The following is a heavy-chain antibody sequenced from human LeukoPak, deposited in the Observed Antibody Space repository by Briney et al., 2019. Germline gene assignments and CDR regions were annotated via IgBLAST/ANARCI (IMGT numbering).Heavy chain of an antibody. CDR1: GYTFTSYD. D-gene: IGHD3-3*01. Sequence: GASVKVSCKASGYTFTSYDINWVRQAPGQGLEWMGWISPYYIKTNNVQKLQGRITVTTDTSTSTVYMELRSLRPDDTAVYYCARVNYDLWSGYYRPLINDDIREYYYMDVWGKGTTVTVSS. CDR3: ARVNYDLWSGYYRPLINDDIREYYYMDV. V-gene: IGHV1-18*01. J-gene: IGHJ6*03. CDR2: ISPYYIKT.